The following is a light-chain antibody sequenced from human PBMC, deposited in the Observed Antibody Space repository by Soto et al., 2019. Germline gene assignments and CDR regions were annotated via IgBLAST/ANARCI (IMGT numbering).Light chain of an antibody. J-gene: IGLJ1*01. CDR3: ESYDSSLSGYV. CDR1: SSNIGAGYD. V-gene: IGLV1-40*01. Sequence: QSVLTQPPSVSGAPGQRVTISCTGSSSNIGAGYDVHWYQQLPGTAPKLLIYGNSNRPSGVPDRFSGSKSGTSSSLAITGFQDEDEADYYCESYDSSLSGYVVGTGTKLTVL. CDR2: GNS.